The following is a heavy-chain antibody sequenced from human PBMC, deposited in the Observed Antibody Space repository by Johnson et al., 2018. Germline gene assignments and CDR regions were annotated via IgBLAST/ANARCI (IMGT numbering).Heavy chain of an antibody. CDR3: GRAHYGDYHHIGDAFDI. Sequence: QVQLVQSGGGVVQPGRSLRLSCAASGFTFSSYAMHWVRQAPGKGLEWVAVISYDGSNKYYADSVKGRFTISRDNSKNTLYLQMNSLRAEDTAVYYCGRAHYGDYHHIGDAFDIWGQGTMVTVSS. D-gene: IGHD4-17*01. V-gene: IGHV3-30*04. CDR1: GFTFSSYA. CDR2: ISYDGSNK. J-gene: IGHJ3*02.